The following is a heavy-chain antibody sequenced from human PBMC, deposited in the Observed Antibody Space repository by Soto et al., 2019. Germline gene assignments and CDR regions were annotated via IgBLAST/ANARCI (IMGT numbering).Heavy chain of an antibody. CDR3: ARGVAGYYYGMDV. V-gene: IGHV4-59*01. J-gene: IGHJ6*02. CDR2: IYYSGST. CDR1: GGSISSYY. D-gene: IGHD2-15*01. Sequence: NPSETLSLTCTVSGGSISSYYWSWIRQPPGKGLEWIGYIYYSGSTNYNPSLKSRVTISVDTSKNQFSLKLSSVTAADTAVYYCARGVAGYYYGMDVWGQGTTVTSP.